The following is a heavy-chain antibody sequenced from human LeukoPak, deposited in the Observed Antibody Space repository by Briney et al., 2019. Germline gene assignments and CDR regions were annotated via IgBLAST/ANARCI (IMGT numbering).Heavy chain of an antibody. CDR3: ARGLVEMATLAYLDY. V-gene: IGHV3-74*01. D-gene: IGHD5-24*01. J-gene: IGHJ4*02. CDR1: GFTFSNYW. Sequence: GGFLRLSCAASGFTFSNYWMHWVRQAPGKGLVWVARSNSDGRITNYADSVKGRFTISRDNAKNTLYLQMNSLGAEDTAVYYCARGLVEMATLAYLDYWGQGTLVTVSS. CDR2: SNSDGRIT.